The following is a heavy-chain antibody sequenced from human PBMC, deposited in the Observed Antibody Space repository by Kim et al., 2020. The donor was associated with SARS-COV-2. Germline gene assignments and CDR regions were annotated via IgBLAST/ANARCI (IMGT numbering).Heavy chain of an antibody. CDR2: IYYSGST. Sequence: SETLSLTCTVSGGSISSSSYYWGWIRQPPGKGLEWIGSIYYSGSTYYNPSLKSRVTISVDTSKNQFSLKLSSVTAADTAVYYCARYSSRLFDYWGQGTLVTVSS. J-gene: IGHJ4*02. CDR1: GGSISSSSYY. CDR3: ARYSSRLFDY. V-gene: IGHV4-39*01. D-gene: IGHD6-13*01.